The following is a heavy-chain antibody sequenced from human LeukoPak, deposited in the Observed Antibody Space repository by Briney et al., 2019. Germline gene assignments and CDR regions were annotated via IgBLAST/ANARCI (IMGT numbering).Heavy chain of an antibody. J-gene: IGHJ4*02. CDR2: IKQDGSEK. Sequence: GGSLRLSCAASGFTFSSYWMSWVRRAPGKGLEWVANIKQDGSEKYYVDSVKGRFTISRDNAKNSLYLQMNSLRAEDTAVYYCAKTLSGTFSNWVFDYWGQGTLLIV. V-gene: IGHV3-7*01. CDR3: AKTLSGTFSNWVFDY. CDR1: GFTFSSYW. D-gene: IGHD1-1*01.